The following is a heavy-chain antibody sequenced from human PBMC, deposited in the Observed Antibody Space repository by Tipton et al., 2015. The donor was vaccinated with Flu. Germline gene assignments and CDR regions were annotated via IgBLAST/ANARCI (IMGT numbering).Heavy chain of an antibody. CDR1: GFTFSSHD. Sequence: RSLRLSCVGSGFTFSSHDMHWVRQAPGKGLEWVAVISYDGSKTFYVDSVKGRFTISRDNSRKTLYLQMNSLRAEDTAVYYCAKEGQYDFWSGYYRAFDYWGQGTLVTVSS. CDR2: ISYDGSKT. CDR3: AKEGQYDFWSGYYRAFDY. V-gene: IGHV3-30*18. D-gene: IGHD3-3*01. J-gene: IGHJ4*02.